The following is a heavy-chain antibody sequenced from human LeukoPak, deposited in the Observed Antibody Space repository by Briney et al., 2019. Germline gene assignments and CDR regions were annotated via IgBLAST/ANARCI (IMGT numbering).Heavy chain of an antibody. Sequence: PSETLSLTCAVYGGSFSGYYWSWIRQPPGKGLEWIGEINHSGSTNYNPSLKSRVTISVDTSKNQFSLKLSSVTAADTAVYYCAPYCSSTSCLDDYWGQGTLVTVSS. CDR3: APYCSSTSCLDDY. V-gene: IGHV4-34*01. CDR1: GGSFSGYY. J-gene: IGHJ4*02. CDR2: INHSGST. D-gene: IGHD2-2*01.